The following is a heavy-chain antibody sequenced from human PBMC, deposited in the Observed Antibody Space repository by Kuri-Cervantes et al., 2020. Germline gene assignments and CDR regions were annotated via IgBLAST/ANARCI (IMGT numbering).Heavy chain of an antibody. CDR2: INHSGST. Sequence: GSLRLSCAVSGYSISSGYYWGWVRQPPGKGLEWIGKINHSGSTNYNPSLKSRVTISVDTSKKQFSLKLSSVTAADTAVYYCARAGSWGIYYFDYWGQGTLVTVSS. CDR1: GYSISSGYY. V-gene: IGHV4-38-2*01. J-gene: IGHJ4*02. D-gene: IGHD2-21*01. CDR3: ARAGSWGIYYFDY.